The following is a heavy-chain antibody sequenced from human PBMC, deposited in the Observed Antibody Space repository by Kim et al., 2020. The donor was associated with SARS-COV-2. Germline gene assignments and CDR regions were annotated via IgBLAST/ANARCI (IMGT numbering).Heavy chain of an antibody. CDR2: ISSSSSYI. Sequence: GGSLRLSCAASGFTFSSYSMNWVRQAPGKGLEWVSSISSSSSYIYYADSVKGRFTISRDNAKNSLYLQMNSLRAEDTAVYYCARDVPGTTGTCAFDIWGQGTMVTVSS. V-gene: IGHV3-21*01. CDR1: GFTFSSYS. CDR3: ARDVPGTTGTCAFDI. J-gene: IGHJ3*02. D-gene: IGHD1-1*01.